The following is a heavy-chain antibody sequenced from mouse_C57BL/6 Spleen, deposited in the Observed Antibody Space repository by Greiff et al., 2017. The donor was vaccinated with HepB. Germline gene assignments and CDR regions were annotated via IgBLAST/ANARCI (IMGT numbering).Heavy chain of an antibody. Sequence: QVQLQQPGTELVKPGASVKLSCKASGYTFTSYWMHWVIQRPGQGLEWIGNINPSNGGTNYNEKFKSKATLTVDKSSSTAYLQRSSLTSEDSAVYYCAYYYGSSYGFAYWGQGTLVTVSA. J-gene: IGHJ3*01. CDR1: GYTFTSYW. V-gene: IGHV1-53*01. CDR3: AYYYGSSYGFAY. CDR2: INPSNGGT. D-gene: IGHD1-1*01.